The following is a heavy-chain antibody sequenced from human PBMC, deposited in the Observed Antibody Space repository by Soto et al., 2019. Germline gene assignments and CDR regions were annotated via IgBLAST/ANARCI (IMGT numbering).Heavy chain of an antibody. CDR1: GGTFSSYA. Sequence: ASVKVSCKASGGTFSSYAISWVRQAPGQGLEWMGGIIPILGIANYEQKFQGRVTITADKSTSTAYMELSSLRSEDTAVYYCARDRIEYCSGGSCDNYFDYWGQGTLVTVSS. CDR2: IIPILGIA. D-gene: IGHD2-15*01. J-gene: IGHJ4*02. V-gene: IGHV1-69*10. CDR3: ARDRIEYCSGGSCDNYFDY.